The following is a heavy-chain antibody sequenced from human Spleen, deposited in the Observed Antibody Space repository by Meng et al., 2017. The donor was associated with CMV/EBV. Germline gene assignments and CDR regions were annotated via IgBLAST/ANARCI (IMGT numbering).Heavy chain of an antibody. Sequence: QLQESGPGLLKPSETLSLTCAVYGGSFSGYYWSWIRQPPGKGLEWIGEINHSGSTNYNPSLKSRVTISVDTSKNQFSLKLSSVTAADTAVYYCARGRQQLGRYFDYWGQGTLVTVSS. CDR3: ARGRQQLGRYFDY. V-gene: IGHV4-34*01. J-gene: IGHJ4*02. CDR2: INHSGST. D-gene: IGHD6-13*01. CDR1: GGSFSGYY.